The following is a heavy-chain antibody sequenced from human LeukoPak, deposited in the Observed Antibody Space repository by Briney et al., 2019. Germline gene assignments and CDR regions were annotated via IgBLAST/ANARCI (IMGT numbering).Heavy chain of an antibody. CDR1: GWSFNDYY. V-gene: IGHV4-34*01. D-gene: IGHD2-2*01. CDR3: ARGQVPAARGYNWFDP. CDR2: INARGDT. Sequence: SETLSLTCAVYGWSFNDYYWNWVRQPPGEGLEWIGEINARGDTNYNPSLKSRVTISVDSSENQFSLTLTSMIAADTAIYYCARGQVPAARGYNWFDPWGQGTLVTVSS. J-gene: IGHJ5*02.